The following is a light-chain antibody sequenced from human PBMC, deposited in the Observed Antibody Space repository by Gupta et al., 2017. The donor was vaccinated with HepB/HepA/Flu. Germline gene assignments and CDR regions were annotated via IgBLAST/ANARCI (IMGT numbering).Light chain of an antibody. CDR1: QSVGSQ. V-gene: IGKV3-11*01. J-gene: IGKJ5*01. CDR2: DAS. CDR3: QQRSAWLRT. Sequence: EIVLTQSPAILSLSPGERATLSCRASQSVGSQLAWYQQKHGQAPSLLICDASNRATGIPARFGGSGSGTDFTLTISSIEPADFAVYYCQQRSAWLRTFGQGTRLEIK.